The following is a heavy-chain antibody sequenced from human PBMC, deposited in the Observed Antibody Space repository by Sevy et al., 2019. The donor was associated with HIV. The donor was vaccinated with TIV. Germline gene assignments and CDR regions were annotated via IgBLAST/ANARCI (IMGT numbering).Heavy chain of an antibody. D-gene: IGHD3-22*01. CDR2: VGGGGDTT. J-gene: IGHJ4*02. Sequence: GGSLRLSCAASGFTFNNYAMTWVRQAPGKGLEWVSAVGGGGDTTYYADSVKGRSTISRDNSKNTLYLQMNSLGAEDTAVYYCAKGGSTSGYYLNYFAYWGQGTLVTVSS. CDR3: AKGGSTSGYYLNYFAY. V-gene: IGHV3-23*01. CDR1: GFTFNNYA.